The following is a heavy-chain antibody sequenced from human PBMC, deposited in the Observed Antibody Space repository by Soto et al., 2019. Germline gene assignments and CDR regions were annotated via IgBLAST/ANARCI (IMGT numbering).Heavy chain of an antibody. Sequence: APLNGYRKASGYTFTGYAIHWVRQAPGQRLEWMGWINAGNGNTKYSQKFQGRVTITRDTSASTAYMELSSLRSEDTAVYYCARGLGLYYFDYWGQGTLVTVSS. J-gene: IGHJ4*02. CDR1: GYTFTGYA. CDR3: ARGLGLYYFDY. V-gene: IGHV1-3*01. CDR2: INAGNGNT. D-gene: IGHD1-26*01.